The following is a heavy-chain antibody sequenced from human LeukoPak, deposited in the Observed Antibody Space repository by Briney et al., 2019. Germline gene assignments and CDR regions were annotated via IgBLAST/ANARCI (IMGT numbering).Heavy chain of an antibody. CDR3: AKGWSQLLISWFDP. CDR2: ISGSGGST. CDR1: GFTFSSYA. V-gene: IGHV3-23*01. D-gene: IGHD2-2*01. Sequence: GGSPRLSCAASGFTFSSYAMSWVRQAPGKGLEWVSAISGSGGSTYYADSVKGRFTISRDNSKNTLYLQMNSLRAEDTAVYYCAKGWSQLLISWFDPWGQGTLVTVSS. J-gene: IGHJ5*02.